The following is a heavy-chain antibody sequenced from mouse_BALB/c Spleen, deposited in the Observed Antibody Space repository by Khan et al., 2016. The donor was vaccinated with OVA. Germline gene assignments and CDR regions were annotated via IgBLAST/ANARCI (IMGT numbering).Heavy chain of an antibody. Sequence: EVQLVESGPGLVKPSQSLSLTCTVTGYSITRDYAWNWIRQFPGNNLEWMVYISYSGSTSYNPSLKSRISITRDTSKNQFCLQLNSVTTEDTATYYCASELGRYYAMDYWGQGTSVTVSS. CDR1: GYSITRDYA. CDR2: ISYSGST. J-gene: IGHJ4*01. D-gene: IGHD4-1*01. V-gene: IGHV3-2*02. CDR3: ASELGRYYAMDY.